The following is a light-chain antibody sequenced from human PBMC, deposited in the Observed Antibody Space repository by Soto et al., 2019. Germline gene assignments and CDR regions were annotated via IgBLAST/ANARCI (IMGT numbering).Light chain of an antibody. V-gene: IGKV1-5*01. J-gene: IGKJ1*01. Sequence: DIQMTQSPSTLSASLGDRVTITCRANQGISSLLAWYQQEPGKPPKVLIYGASNLQSGVPPRFSGSGSGTDFTLTISSLQPEDSATYYCLQDINYPWTFGQGTKVDI. CDR2: GAS. CDR3: LQDINYPWT. CDR1: QGISSL.